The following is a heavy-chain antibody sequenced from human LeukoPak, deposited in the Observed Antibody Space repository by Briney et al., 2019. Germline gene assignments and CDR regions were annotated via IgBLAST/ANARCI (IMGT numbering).Heavy chain of an antibody. D-gene: IGHD3-22*01. J-gene: IGHJ4*02. CDR1: GGSISSYY. V-gene: IGHV4-59*08. CDR3: ARHGGHYDSSGMALDY. CDR2: IYYSGST. Sequence: SETLFLTCTVSGGSISSYYWSWIRQPPGKGLEWIGYIYYSGSTNYNPSLKSRVTISVDTSKNQFSLKLSSVTAADTAIYYCARHGGHYDSSGMALDYWGQGTLVTVSS.